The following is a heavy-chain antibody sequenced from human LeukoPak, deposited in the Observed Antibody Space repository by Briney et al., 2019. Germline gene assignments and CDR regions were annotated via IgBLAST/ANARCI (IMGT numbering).Heavy chain of an antibody. V-gene: IGHV1-8*03. CDR2: MNPKSGDT. J-gene: IGHJ6*04. CDR3: ARGRYMDV. CDR1: GYNFIDYE. Sequence: ASVKASCKASGYNFIDYEINWVRQATGQGLEWMGWMNPKSGDTGYEQKFQARVTISRDSSISTVYMELSSLRPEDTALYYCARGRYMDVWGKGTTVTVSS.